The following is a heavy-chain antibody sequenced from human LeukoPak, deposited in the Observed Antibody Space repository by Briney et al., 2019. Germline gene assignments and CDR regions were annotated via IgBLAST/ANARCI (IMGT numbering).Heavy chain of an antibody. CDR3: AKDGVSTVTTYYFDY. D-gene: IGHD4-17*01. J-gene: IGHJ4*02. V-gene: IGHV3-23*01. Sequence: PGASLRLSCAASGFTFSSYAMSWVRQAPGKGLEWVSAISGSGGSTYYADSVKGRFTISRDNSKNTLYLQMNSLRAEDTAVYYCAKDGVSTVTTYYFDYWGQGTLVTVSS. CDR1: GFTFSSYA. CDR2: ISGSGGST.